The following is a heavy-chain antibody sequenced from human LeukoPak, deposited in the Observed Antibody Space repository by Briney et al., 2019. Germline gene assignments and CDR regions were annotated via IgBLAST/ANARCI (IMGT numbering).Heavy chain of an antibody. CDR2: MSGRGSGGST. J-gene: IGHJ4*02. CDR3: AKSGYNRFDY. D-gene: IGHD5-24*01. V-gene: IGHV3-23*01. CDR1: GFTFSSYW. Sequence: PGGSLRLSCAASGFTFSSYWMSWVRQAPGKGLEWVSSMSGRGSGGSTYYADSVKGRFTISRDNSKSTLYLQMNSLRAEDTAVYYCAKSGYNRFDYWGQGTLVTVSS.